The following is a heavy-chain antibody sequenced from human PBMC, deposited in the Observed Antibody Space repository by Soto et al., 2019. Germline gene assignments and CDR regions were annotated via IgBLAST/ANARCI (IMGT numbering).Heavy chain of an antibody. CDR3: ARDPAYSSSLHYYYGMDV. J-gene: IGHJ6*02. V-gene: IGHV3-33*01. CDR1: GFTFSSYG. D-gene: IGHD6-13*01. CDR2: IWYDGSNK. Sequence: QVQLVESGGGVVQPGRSLRLSCAASGFTFSSYGMHWVRQAPGKGLEWVAVIWYDGSNKYYADSVKGRFTISRDNSKNTLYRQMNSLRAEDTAVYYCARDPAYSSSLHYYYGMDVWGQGTTVTVSS.